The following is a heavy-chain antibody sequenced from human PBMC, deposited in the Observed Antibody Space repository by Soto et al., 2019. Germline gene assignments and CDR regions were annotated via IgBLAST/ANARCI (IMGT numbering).Heavy chain of an antibody. V-gene: IGHV4-34*01. J-gene: IGHJ4*02. D-gene: IGHD3-9*01. Sequence: PSETLSLTCAVYGGSFSGYYWSWIRQPPGKGLEWIGEINHSGSTNYNPSLKSRVTISVDTSKNQFSLKLSSVTAADTAVYYCARGFLARGRYFDGRYYFDYWGQGTLVTVSS. CDR2: INHSGST. CDR1: GGSFSGYY. CDR3: ARGFLARGRYFDGRYYFDY.